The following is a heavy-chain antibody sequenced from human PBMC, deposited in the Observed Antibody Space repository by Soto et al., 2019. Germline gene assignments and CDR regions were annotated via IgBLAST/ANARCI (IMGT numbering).Heavy chain of an antibody. D-gene: IGHD2-2*01. CDR3: ARQDIVVVPAEDGARGYYYYYGMDV. Sequence: AASVKVSCKASGYTFTSYDINWVRQATGQGLEWMGWMNPNSGNTGYAQKFQGRVTMTRNTSISTAYMELSSLRSEDTAVYYCARQDIVVVPAEDGARGYYYYYGMDVWDQGTTVTVSS. CDR1: GYTFTSYD. J-gene: IGHJ6*02. V-gene: IGHV1-8*01. CDR2: MNPNSGNT.